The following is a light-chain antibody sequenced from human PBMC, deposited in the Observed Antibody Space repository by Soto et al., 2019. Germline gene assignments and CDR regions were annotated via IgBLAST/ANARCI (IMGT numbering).Light chain of an antibody. Sequence: QSVLTQPASVSGSPGQSVTISCTGTGSDVGGYNYVSWYQQHPGKAPKLVIYEVSNRPSGVSHRFSGSKSGNTASLTTSGLQAEDEADYYCCSYVSSISYVFGTGTKVTVL. CDR2: EVS. J-gene: IGLJ1*01. CDR1: GSDVGGYNY. CDR3: CSYVSSISYV. V-gene: IGLV2-14*01.